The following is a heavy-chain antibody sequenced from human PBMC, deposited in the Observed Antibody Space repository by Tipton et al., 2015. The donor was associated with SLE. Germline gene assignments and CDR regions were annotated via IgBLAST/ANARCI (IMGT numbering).Heavy chain of an antibody. Sequence: TLSLTCAVYGGSLSSSSYYWGWIRQPPGKGQEWIGSIYYSGSTYYNPSLKSRVTISVDTSKNQFSLKLSSVTAADTAVYYCARGPFWSGSWDYCGQGTLVTVSS. V-gene: IGHV4-39*07. CDR1: GGSLSSSSYY. CDR3: ARGPFWSGSWDY. D-gene: IGHD3-3*01. CDR2: IYYSGST. J-gene: IGHJ4*02.